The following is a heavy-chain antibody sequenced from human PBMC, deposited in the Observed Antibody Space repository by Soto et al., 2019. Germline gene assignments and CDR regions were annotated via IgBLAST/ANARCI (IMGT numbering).Heavy chain of an antibody. Sequence: QVQLVESGGGVVQPGRSLRLSCAASGFTFSSYGMHWVRQAPGKGLEWVAVIWYDGSNKYYADSVKGRFTISRDNSKNTLYLQMTSLRVEDTAVYYCARADSSSRVDYWGQGTLVTVSS. D-gene: IGHD6-6*01. CDR2: IWYDGSNK. CDR1: GFTFSSYG. V-gene: IGHV3-33*01. CDR3: ARADSSSRVDY. J-gene: IGHJ4*02.